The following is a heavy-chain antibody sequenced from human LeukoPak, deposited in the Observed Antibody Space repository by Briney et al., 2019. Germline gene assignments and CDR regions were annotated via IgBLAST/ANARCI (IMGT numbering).Heavy chain of an antibody. J-gene: IGHJ4*02. Sequence: GGSLRLSCAASGFTFSSYGMHWVRQAPGKGLEWVAVISYDGSNKYYADSVKGRFTISRDNSKNTLYLQMSSLRAEDTAVYYCARVGIAARLGVDYWGQGTLVTVSS. CDR2: ISYDGSNK. CDR3: ARVGIAARLGVDY. V-gene: IGHV3-30*03. D-gene: IGHD6-6*01. CDR1: GFTFSSYG.